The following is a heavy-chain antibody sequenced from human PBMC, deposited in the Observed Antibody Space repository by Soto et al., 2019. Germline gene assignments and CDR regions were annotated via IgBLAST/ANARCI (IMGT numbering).Heavy chain of an antibody. D-gene: IGHD3-9*01. CDR1: GFTFSDYY. Sequence: GGSLRLSCAASGFTFSDYYMSWIRQAPGKGLEWVSYISSSSSYTNYADSVKGRFTISRDNAKNSLYLQMNSLRAEDTAVYYCARDAAYYDILTGYGERWFDPWGQGTLVTVSS. J-gene: IGHJ5*02. CDR2: ISSSSSYT. V-gene: IGHV3-11*06. CDR3: ARDAAYYDILTGYGERWFDP.